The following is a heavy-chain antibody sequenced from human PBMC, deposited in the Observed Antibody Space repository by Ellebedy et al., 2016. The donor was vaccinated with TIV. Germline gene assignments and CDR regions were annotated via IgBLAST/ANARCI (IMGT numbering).Heavy chain of an antibody. CDR2: MNPNSGNT. Sequence: AASVKVSCKASGYTFTSYDINWVRQATGQGLEWMGWMNPNSGNTGYAQKFQGRVTMTRNTSISTAYMELSSLRSEDTAVYYCARQTGTSYYYGMDVWGQGTTVTVSS. J-gene: IGHJ6*02. V-gene: IGHV1-8*01. CDR3: ARQTGTSYYYGMDV. CDR1: GYTFTSYD. D-gene: IGHD1-14*01.